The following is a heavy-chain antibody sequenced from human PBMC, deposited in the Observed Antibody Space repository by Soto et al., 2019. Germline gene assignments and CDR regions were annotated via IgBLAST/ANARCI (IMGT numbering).Heavy chain of an antibody. Sequence: PSETLSLTSTVSGGSISSSNYYWGWIRQPLGKGLEWIGSIYYSGSTDYNPSLKSRVTISVDTSKNQFSLKLSSVTAADTAVYYCARQAGRFASWGQGTLVTVSS. CDR1: GGSISSSNYY. J-gene: IGHJ5*01. V-gene: IGHV4-39*01. CDR3: ARQAGRFAS. CDR2: IYYSGST.